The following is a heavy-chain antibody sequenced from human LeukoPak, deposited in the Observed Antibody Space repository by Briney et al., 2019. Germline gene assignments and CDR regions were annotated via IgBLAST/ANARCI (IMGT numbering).Heavy chain of an antibody. V-gene: IGHV3-21*01. D-gene: IGHD6-19*01. CDR3: ARESSDWFSDAFDI. Sequence: GGSLRLSCAASGFTFNTYSMNWVRQAPGKGLEWVSSISSSNSYIYYADSMKGRFTISRDNAKNTLYVQINSLRAEDTAVYYCARESSDWFSDAFDIWGQGTVVTVSS. CDR2: ISSSNSYI. J-gene: IGHJ3*02. CDR1: GFTFNTYS.